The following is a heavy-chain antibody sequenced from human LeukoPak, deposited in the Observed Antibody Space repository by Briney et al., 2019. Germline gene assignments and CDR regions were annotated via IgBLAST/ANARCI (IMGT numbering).Heavy chain of an antibody. V-gene: IGHV3-66*01. CDR1: GFSVSNNY. J-gene: IGHJ4*02. CDR2: IYSGGAT. Sequence: PGGSLRLSCAASGFSVSNNYMNWVRQASGKGLEWVAVIYSGGATYYADSVKGRFTISRDDSENTLYLQMNSLTADDTATYYCVTDIIVLSDVPGGIDYWGQGILVTVSS. CDR3: VTDIIVLSDVPGGIDY. D-gene: IGHD2-21*01.